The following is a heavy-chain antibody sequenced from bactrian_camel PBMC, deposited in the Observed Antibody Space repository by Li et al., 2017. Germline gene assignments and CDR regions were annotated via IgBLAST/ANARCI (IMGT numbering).Heavy chain of an antibody. Sequence: HVQLVESGGGSVQAGGSLRLTCAASGRTDSYNAMGWFRQAPGKEREGVAAIDSDGSTSYADSVKGRFTISSDNAKNTLYLQMNSLKPEDTAMYYCVADCELRYGHFDFNIGSRGQGTQVTVS. CDR3: VADCELRYGHFDFNIGS. J-gene: IGHJ4*01. D-gene: IGHD2*01. CDR2: IDSDGST. V-gene: IGHV3S53*01. CDR1: GRTDSYNA.